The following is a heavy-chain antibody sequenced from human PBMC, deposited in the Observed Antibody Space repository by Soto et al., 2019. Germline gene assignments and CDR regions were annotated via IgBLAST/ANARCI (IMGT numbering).Heavy chain of an antibody. CDR1: GYTFTGYY. D-gene: IGHD2-15*01. CDR2: INPNSGGT. V-gene: IGHV1-2*02. J-gene: IGHJ6*02. Sequence: GASVKVSCKASGYTFTGYYMHWVRQAPGQGLEWMGWINPNSGGTNYAQKFQGRVTTTRDTSISTAYMELSRLRSDDTAVYYCAREDCSGGSCYHYYGMDVWGQGTTVTVSS. CDR3: AREDCSGGSCYHYYGMDV.